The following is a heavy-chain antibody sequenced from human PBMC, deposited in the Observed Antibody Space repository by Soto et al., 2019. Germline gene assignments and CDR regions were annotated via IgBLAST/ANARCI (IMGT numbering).Heavy chain of an antibody. CDR2: ISYRGGT. CDR1: GGSIRGGGYF. CDR3: ARFAKEENPKLESWYAFAF. D-gene: IGHD6-13*01. Sequence: VQLQESGPGLVKPSQTLSLTCTVSGGSIRGGGYFWSWVRQQPGKGLEWIGHISYRGGTSYDPSLESRVAMSVDTSKNEFTLKVKYVTAADTAIYYCARFAKEENPKLESWYAFAFWGRGTLVTVSS. V-gene: IGHV4-31*03. J-gene: IGHJ4*02.